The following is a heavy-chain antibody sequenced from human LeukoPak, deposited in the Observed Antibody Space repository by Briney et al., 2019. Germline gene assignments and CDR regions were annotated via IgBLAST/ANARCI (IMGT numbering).Heavy chain of an antibody. CDR1: GGSISSSSYY. Sequence: SETLSLTCTVSGGSISSSSYYWGWIRQPPGKGLEWIGSIYYSGSTYYNPSLKSRVTISVDTSKNQFSLKLSSVTAADTAVYYCASSIAVAGPGYFDYWGQGTLVTVSS. CDR3: ASSIAVAGPGYFDY. J-gene: IGHJ4*02. CDR2: IYYSGST. D-gene: IGHD6-19*01. V-gene: IGHV4-39*01.